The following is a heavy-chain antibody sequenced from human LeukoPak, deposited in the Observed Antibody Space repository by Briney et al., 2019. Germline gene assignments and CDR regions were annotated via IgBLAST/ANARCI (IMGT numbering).Heavy chain of an antibody. Sequence: GGSQRLSCVASGFPFSSYWMTWVRQAPGKGLEWVANIKQDGSKKSYVDSVKGRFTISRDNAKNSLYLQMNSLRAEDTAIYYCTRVGYIDEGIDYWGQGTLVTVSS. CDR2: IKQDGSKK. CDR1: GFPFSSYW. V-gene: IGHV3-7*01. D-gene: IGHD5-24*01. CDR3: TRVGYIDEGIDY. J-gene: IGHJ4*02.